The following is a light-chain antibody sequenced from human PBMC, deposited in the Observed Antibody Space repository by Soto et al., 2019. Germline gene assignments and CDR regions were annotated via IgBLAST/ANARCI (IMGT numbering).Light chain of an antibody. V-gene: IGLV2-14*01. Sequence: QSALTQPASVSGSPGQSITTSCTGTSSDVGGYDYVSWYQQHPGKAPKLMIYDVTNRPSGVSNRSSGSKSGNTASLTISGLQAEDEADYYCISYASINIYVFGTGTKVTVL. CDR2: DVT. CDR1: SSDVGGYDY. J-gene: IGLJ1*01. CDR3: ISYASINIYV.